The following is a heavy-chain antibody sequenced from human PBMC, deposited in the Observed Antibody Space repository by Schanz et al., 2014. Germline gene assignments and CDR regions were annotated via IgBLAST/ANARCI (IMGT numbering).Heavy chain of an antibody. CDR1: GFTFSTYS. V-gene: IGHV3-21*01. Sequence: EVPLVESGGCLVKPGGSLRLSCAASGFTFSTYSMNWVRQAPGKGLEWVSSISSSSSYIYYADSVKGRFTISRDNAKNSLYLQMNSLRAEDTAVYYCVREDIVVVPAATVWFDPWGQGTLVTVSS. J-gene: IGHJ5*02. CDR3: VREDIVVVPAATVWFDP. D-gene: IGHD2-2*01. CDR2: ISSSSSYI.